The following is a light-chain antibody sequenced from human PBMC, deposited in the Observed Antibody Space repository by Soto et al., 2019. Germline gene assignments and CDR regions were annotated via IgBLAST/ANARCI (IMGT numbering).Light chain of an antibody. CDR3: QQYNSYPIT. J-gene: IGKJ5*01. CDR2: DAS. V-gene: IGKV1-5*01. Sequence: DIQMTQSPSTLSASVGDRVTITCRASQSISSWFAWYQQKPGKAPKLLIHDASNLESGVPSRFSGSGSGTEFTLTISSLQPDDFATYYCQQYNSYPITFGQGTRLEIK. CDR1: QSISSW.